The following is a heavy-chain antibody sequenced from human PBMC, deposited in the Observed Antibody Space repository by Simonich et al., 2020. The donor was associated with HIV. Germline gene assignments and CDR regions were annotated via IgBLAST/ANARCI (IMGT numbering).Heavy chain of an antibody. CDR2: IHHSGST. V-gene: IGHV4-34*01. Sequence: QVQLQQWGAGLLKASETLSLTCAVYGGSFNDYSWSWIRQPLGKGLEWIGEIHHSGSTNYKSSVKSGVTISVDTSKKQFSVKLNSVTAADTAVYYCARGRYYYGSGSYRYYFDSWGQGTLVTVSS. CDR3: ARGRYYYGSGSYRYYFDS. CDR1: GGSFNDYS. D-gene: IGHD3-10*01. J-gene: IGHJ4*02.